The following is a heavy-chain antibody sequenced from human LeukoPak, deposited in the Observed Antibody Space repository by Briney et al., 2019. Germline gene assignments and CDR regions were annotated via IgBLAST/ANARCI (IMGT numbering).Heavy chain of an antibody. Sequence: ASVKVSCKASGYTFTGYYMHWVRQAPGQGLERMGWINPNSGGTNYAQKFQGRVTMTRDTSISTAYMELSRLRSDDTAVYYCALIAVDGQNWFDPWGQGTLVTVSS. CDR2: INPNSGGT. CDR3: ALIAVDGQNWFDP. J-gene: IGHJ5*02. CDR1: GYTFTGYY. V-gene: IGHV1-2*02. D-gene: IGHD6-19*01.